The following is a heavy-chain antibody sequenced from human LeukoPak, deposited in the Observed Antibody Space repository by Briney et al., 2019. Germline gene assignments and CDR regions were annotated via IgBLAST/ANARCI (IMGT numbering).Heavy chain of an antibody. CDR1: GYTFTSYG. V-gene: IGHV1-18*01. CDR3: ARGWGHPQDDFWSGYTGHYYYMDV. J-gene: IGHJ6*03. CDR2: ISAYNGNT. D-gene: IGHD3-3*01. Sequence: ASVKVSCKASGYTFTSYGISWVRQAPGQGLEWMGWISAYNGNTNYAQKLQGRVTMTTDTSTSTAYMELRSLRSDDTAVYYCARGWGHPQDDFWSGYTGHYYYMDVWGKGTTVTVSS.